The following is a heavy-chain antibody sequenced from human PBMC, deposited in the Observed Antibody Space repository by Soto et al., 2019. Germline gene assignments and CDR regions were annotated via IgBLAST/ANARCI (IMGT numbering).Heavy chain of an antibody. D-gene: IGHD3-10*01. CDR3: TTTINPLLWFGPAT. CDR2: IKSKTDGGTT. CDR1: GFTFSNAW. Sequence: XESLRLSCAASGFTFSNAWMSWVRQAPGKGLEWVGRIKSKTDGGTTDYAAPVKGRFTISRDDSKNTLYLQMNSLKTEDTAVYYCTTTINPLLWFGPATWGQGTTVTVSS. V-gene: IGHV3-15*01. J-gene: IGHJ6*02.